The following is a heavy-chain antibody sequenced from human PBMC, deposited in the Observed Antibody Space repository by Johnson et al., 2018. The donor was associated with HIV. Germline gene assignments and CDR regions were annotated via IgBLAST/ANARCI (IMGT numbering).Heavy chain of an antibody. CDR1: GFTFSSYA. J-gene: IGHJ3*02. CDR2: IYSGGST. CDR3: TTAVDGAPDAFDI. Sequence: VQLLGSGGGLVQPGGSLRLSCAASGFTFSSYAMNWVRQAPGKGLEWVSAIYSGGSTYYTDSVKGRFTVSRDSSKNKLYLQMNSLKTEDTAVYYCTTAVDGAPDAFDIWGQGTMVTVSS. V-gene: IGHV3-23*05. D-gene: IGHD4-17*01.